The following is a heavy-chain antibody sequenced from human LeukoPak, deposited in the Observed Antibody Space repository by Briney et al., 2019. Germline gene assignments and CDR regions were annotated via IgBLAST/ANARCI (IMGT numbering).Heavy chain of an antibody. CDR1: GFTFSSYE. CDR2: ISSSGSTI. D-gene: IGHD1-26*01. J-gene: IGHJ4*02. Sequence: GGSLRLSCAASGFTFSSYEMNWVRQAPGKGLEWVSYISSSGSTIYYADSVKGRFTISRDNAKNSLYLQMNSLRAEDTAVYYCARFGYSGSYGVDYWGQGTLVTVSS. V-gene: IGHV3-48*03. CDR3: ARFGYSGSYGVDY.